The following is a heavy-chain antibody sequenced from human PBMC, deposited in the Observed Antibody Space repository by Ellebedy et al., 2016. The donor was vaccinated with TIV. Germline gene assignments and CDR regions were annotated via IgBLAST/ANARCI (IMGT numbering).Heavy chain of an antibody. J-gene: IGHJ4*02. CDR2: INNGGSST. V-gene: IGHV3-74*01. D-gene: IGHD4-23*01. CDR1: GFTFSSYW. CDR3: TRDDGDSGGKLDY. Sequence: GESLKISCPASGFTFSSYWMHWVRQAPGKGPVWVSRINNGGSSTSYADSVKGRFTISRDNAKNTLYLQMNSLRADDTAVYYCTRDDGDSGGKLDYWGQGALVTVSS.